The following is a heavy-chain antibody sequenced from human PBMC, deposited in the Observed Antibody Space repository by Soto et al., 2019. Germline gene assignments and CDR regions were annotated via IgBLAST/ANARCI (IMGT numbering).Heavy chain of an antibody. CDR3: ADLAAAGTY. Sequence: QVQLVESGGGVVQPGRSLRLSCAASGFTFSSYAMHWVRQAPGKGLEWVAVISYDGSNKYYADSVKGRFTISRDNSKNTLYLQMNSLRAEDTAVYYCADLAAAGTYWGQGTLVTVSS. CDR1: GFTFSSYA. J-gene: IGHJ4*02. V-gene: IGHV3-30-3*01. D-gene: IGHD6-13*01. CDR2: ISYDGSNK.